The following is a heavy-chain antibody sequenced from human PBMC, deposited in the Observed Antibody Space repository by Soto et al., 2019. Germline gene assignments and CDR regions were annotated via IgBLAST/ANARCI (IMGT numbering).Heavy chain of an antibody. CDR2: INTNTGNP. D-gene: IGHD3-3*01. CDR3: AREDDFWSGYWYNWFDP. CDR1: GYTFTSYA. Sequence: GASVKVSCKASGYTFTSYAIYWVRQAPEQGLEWMGWINTNTGNPTYAQGFTGRFVFSLDTSVSTAYLQICSLKAEDTAVYYCAREDDFWSGYWYNWFDPWGQGTQVTVS. V-gene: IGHV7-4-1*01. J-gene: IGHJ5*02.